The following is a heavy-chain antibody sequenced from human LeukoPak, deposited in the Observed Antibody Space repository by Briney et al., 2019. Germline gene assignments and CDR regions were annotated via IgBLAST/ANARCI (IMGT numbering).Heavy chain of an antibody. CDR1: GYSFTSYW. V-gene: IGHV5-51*01. Sequence: GESLKISCKGSGYSFTSYWIGWVRQMPGKGLEWMGIIYPGDSDTRYSPSFQGQVTISADKSISTAYLQWSSLKASDTAMYYCARLAYCGGDCYSGSFDCWGQGTPVTVSS. J-gene: IGHJ4*02. CDR3: ARLAYCGGDCYSGSFDC. CDR2: IYPGDSDT. D-gene: IGHD2-21*01.